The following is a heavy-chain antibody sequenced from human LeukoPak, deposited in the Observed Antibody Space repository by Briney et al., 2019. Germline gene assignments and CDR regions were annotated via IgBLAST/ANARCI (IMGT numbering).Heavy chain of an antibody. D-gene: IGHD3-10*01. CDR1: GGSISSHY. J-gene: IGHJ3*02. CDR3: ARLILWFGEPLEI. Sequence: SETLSLTCTVSGGSISSHYWSWIRQPPGKGLEWIGYIYNSGSTNYNPSLKSRATISADTSKTQFSLSLSSVTAADTAVYYCARLILWFGEPLEIWGQGTMVTVSS. CDR2: IYNSGST. V-gene: IGHV4-59*11.